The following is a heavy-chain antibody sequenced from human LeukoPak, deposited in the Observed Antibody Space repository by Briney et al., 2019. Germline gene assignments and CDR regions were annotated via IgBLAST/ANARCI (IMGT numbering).Heavy chain of an antibody. V-gene: IGHV3-21*01. CDR3: ARDQGDTTGVDY. J-gene: IGHJ4*02. CDR1: GFTFSSYS. Sequence: GGSLRLSCAASGFTFSSYSMNWVRQAPGKGLEWVSSISSSSSYIYYADSVKGRFTISRDNAENSLYLQMNSLRAEDTAVYYCARDQGDTTGVDYWGQGTLVTVSS. CDR2: ISSSSSYI. D-gene: IGHD3-16*01.